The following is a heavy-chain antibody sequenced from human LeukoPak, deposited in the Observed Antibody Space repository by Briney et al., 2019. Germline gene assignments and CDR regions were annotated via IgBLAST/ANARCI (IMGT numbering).Heavy chain of an antibody. D-gene: IGHD3-22*01. J-gene: IGHJ4*02. CDR3: ARDPLYSIIDYDSSGYPIHDFDY. CDR2: IKQDGSEK. V-gene: IGHV3-7*01. Sequence: PGGSLRLSCAASGFTFSSYWMSWVRQAPGKGLEWVANIKQDGSEKYYVDSVKGRFTISRDNAKNSLYLQMNSLRAEDTAVYYCARDPLYSIIDYDSSGYPIHDFDYWGQGTLVTVSS. CDR1: GFTFSSYW.